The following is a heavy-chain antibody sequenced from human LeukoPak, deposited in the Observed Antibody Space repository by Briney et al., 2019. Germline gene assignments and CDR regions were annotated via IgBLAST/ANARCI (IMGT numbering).Heavy chain of an antibody. CDR3: ARDGVGATLDY. J-gene: IGHJ4*02. D-gene: IGHD1-26*01. CDR2: INHSGST. V-gene: IGHV4-34*01. CDR1: GGSFSGYY. Sequence: SETLSLTCAVYGGSFSGYYWSWIRQPPGKGLEWIGEINHSGSTNYNPSLKSRVTISVDTSKNQFSLKLSSVTAADTAVYYCARDGVGATLDYWGQGTLVTVSS.